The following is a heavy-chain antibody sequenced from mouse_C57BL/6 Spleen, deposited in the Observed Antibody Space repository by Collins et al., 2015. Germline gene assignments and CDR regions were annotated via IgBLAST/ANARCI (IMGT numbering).Heavy chain of an antibody. D-gene: IGHD2-4*01. V-gene: IGHV1-81*01. CDR2: IYPRSGNT. Sequence: QVQLQQSGAELARPGASVKLSCKASGYTFTSYGISWVKQXTGQGLEWIGEIYPRSGNTYYNEKFKGKATLTADKSSSTAYMELRSLTSEDSAVYFCASDYDGLYYFDYWGQGTTLTVSS. J-gene: IGHJ2*01. CDR1: GYTFTSYG. CDR3: ASDYDGLYYFDY.